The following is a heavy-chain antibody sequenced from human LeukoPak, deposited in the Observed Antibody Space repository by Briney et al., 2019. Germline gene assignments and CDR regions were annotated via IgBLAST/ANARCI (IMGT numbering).Heavy chain of an antibody. D-gene: IGHD3-22*01. CDR3: AAVYYDKTDYYYGMDV. CDR2: IIPIFGTA. Sequence: SVKVSCKASGGTFSSYAISWVRQAPGQGLEWMGGIIPIFGTASYAQKFQGRVTITADESTSTAYMELSSLRSEDTAVYYCAAVYYDKTDYYYGMDVWGQGTTVTVSS. CDR1: GGTFSSYA. J-gene: IGHJ6*02. V-gene: IGHV1-69*13.